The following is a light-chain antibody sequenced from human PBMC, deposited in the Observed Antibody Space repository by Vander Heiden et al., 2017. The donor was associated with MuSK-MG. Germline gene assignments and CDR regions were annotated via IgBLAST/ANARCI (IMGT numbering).Light chain of an antibody. V-gene: IGKV1-8*01. J-gene: IGKJ3*01. CDR3: QQDDSYPFT. Sequence: AIRMTQSPSSFSPSTGDRVTITRRASQGISSYLAWYQQKPGKAPKLLIYAASTLQSGGPSRFSGSGSGTDFTLTISCLQSEDLATYYSQQDDSYPFTFGHGTKVDIK. CDR2: AAS. CDR1: QGISSY.